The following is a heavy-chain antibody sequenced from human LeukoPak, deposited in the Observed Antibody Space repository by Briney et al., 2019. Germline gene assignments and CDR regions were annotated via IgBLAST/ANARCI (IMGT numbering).Heavy chain of an antibody. CDR1: GFTFDDYA. J-gene: IGHJ4*02. CDR3: AKDRGSSWFRYYFDY. D-gene: IGHD6-13*01. V-gene: IGHV3-9*03. Sequence: SLKISCAASGFTFDDYAMHWVRQAPGKGLEWVSGISWNSGSIGYADSVKGRFTISRDNAKNSLYLQMNSLRAEDMALYYCAKDRGSSWFRYYFDYWGQGTLVTVSS. CDR2: ISWNSGSI.